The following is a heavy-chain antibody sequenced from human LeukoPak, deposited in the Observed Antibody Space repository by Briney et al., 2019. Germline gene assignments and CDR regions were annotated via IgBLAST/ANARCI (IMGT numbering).Heavy chain of an antibody. CDR1: GFTFSTYN. CDR2: ITSGGGYT. Sequence: PGGSLRLSCAASGFTFSTYNMNSVRQAPGKGLEWVSSITSGGGYTYYADSVKGRFTTSRDNAKNSLSLRLDSLRAEDTAVYYCARGHYDVLTSSYKWTPDYWGQGTLVTVSS. D-gene: IGHD3-9*01. CDR3: ARGHYDVLTSSYKWTPDY. V-gene: IGHV3-21*06. J-gene: IGHJ4*02.